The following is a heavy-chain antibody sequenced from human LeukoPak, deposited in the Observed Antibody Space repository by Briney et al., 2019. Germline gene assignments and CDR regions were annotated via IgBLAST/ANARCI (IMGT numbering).Heavy chain of an antibody. Sequence: ASVKVSCKASGYTFTNYVINWVRQATGQGLEWMGWMNPNSGNTGYAQKFQGRVTITRNTSISTAYMELSSLTSEDTAVYFCARARGSGSYSEPYYFDYWGQGTLVTVSS. CDR2: MNPNSGNT. J-gene: IGHJ4*02. D-gene: IGHD3-10*01. CDR3: ARARGSGSYSEPYYFDY. CDR1: GYTFTNYV. V-gene: IGHV1-8*03.